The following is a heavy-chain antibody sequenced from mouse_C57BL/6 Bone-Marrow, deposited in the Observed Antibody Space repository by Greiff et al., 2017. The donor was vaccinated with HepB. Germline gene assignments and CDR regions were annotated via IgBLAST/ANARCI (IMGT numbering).Heavy chain of an antibody. Sequence: EVQLVESGGGLVKPGGSLKLSCAASGFTFSSYAISWVRQTPEKRLEWVATISDGGSYTYYPDNVKGRFTISRDNAKNNLYLQMSHLKSEDTAMYYCARVPSYYGYLFAYWGQGTLVTVSA. D-gene: IGHD2-9*01. V-gene: IGHV5-4*01. CDR2: ISDGGSYT. J-gene: IGHJ3*01. CDR1: GFTFSSYA. CDR3: ARVPSYYGYLFAY.